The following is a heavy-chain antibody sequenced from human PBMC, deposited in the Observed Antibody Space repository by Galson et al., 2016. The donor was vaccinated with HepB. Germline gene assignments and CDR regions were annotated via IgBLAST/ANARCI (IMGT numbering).Heavy chain of an antibody. CDR2: ISSIGHYI. J-gene: IGHJ5*02. CDR3: AREKGGSTMASHWCDP. V-gene: IGHV3-21*01. Sequence: SLRLSCAASGFIFGTQSMNWVRQAPGKGLEWVASISSIGHYIHYSGSLEGRFTISRDNAKNSLFLEMTSLRPEDTAVYFCAREKGGSTMASHWCDPGGLGTLVTVSS. D-gene: IGHD4/OR15-4a*01. CDR1: GFIFGTQS.